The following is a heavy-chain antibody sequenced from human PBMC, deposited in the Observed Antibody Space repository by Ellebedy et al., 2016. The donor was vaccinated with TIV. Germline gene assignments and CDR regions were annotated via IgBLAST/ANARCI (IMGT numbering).Heavy chain of an antibody. J-gene: IGHJ5*02. V-gene: IGHV4-34*01. Sequence: SETLSLTCAVYGGSFSGYYWSWIRQPPGKGLEWIGEINHSGSTNYNPSLKSRVTIPVDTSKNQFSLKLSSVTAADTAVYYCARRGDGYSGYDRQLNWFDPWGQGTLVTVSS. D-gene: IGHD5-12*01. CDR3: ARRGDGYSGYDRQLNWFDP. CDR2: INHSGST. CDR1: GGSFSGYY.